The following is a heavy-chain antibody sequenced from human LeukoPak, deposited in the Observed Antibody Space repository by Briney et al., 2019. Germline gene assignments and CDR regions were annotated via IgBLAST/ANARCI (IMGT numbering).Heavy chain of an antibody. D-gene: IGHD5-12*01. V-gene: IGHV5-51*01. J-gene: IGHJ5*02. CDR2: IYPGDSDT. CDR3: ARHDSGYEWGYWFDP. CDR1: GYSFTSYW. Sequence: GESPKISCKGSGYSFTSYWIGWVRQMPGKGLEWVGIIYPGDSDTKYSPSFQGQVTISADKSISTAYLQWSSLKASDTAMYYCARHDSGYEWGYWFDPWGQGTLVTVSS.